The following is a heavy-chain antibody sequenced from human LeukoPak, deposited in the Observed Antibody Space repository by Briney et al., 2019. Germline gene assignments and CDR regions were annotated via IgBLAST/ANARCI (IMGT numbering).Heavy chain of an antibody. V-gene: IGHV3-30-3*01. CDR1: GFTFSSYA. CDR2: ISYDGSNK. Sequence: GGSLRLSCAASGFTFSSYAMHWVRQAPGKGLEWVAVISYDGSNKYYADSVKGRFTISRDNSKNTLYLQMNSLRAEDTAVHYCARARRFDYDGFFDYWGQGTLVTVSS. D-gene: IGHD3-22*01. CDR3: ARARRFDYDGFFDY. J-gene: IGHJ4*02.